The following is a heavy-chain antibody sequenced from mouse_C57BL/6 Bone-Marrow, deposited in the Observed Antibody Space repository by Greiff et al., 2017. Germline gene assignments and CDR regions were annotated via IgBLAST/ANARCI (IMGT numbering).Heavy chain of an antibody. Sequence: VQLQQSGAELVRPGASVKLSCTASGFTINDDYMHWVKQRPEQGLEWIGWIDPENGDTEYASKFQGKATITADTSSNTAYLQLSSLTSEDTAVYYCTTTGSMDYWGQGTSVTVSS. D-gene: IGHD4-1*01. V-gene: IGHV14-4*01. J-gene: IGHJ4*01. CDR3: TTTGSMDY. CDR2: IDPENGDT. CDR1: GFTINDDY.